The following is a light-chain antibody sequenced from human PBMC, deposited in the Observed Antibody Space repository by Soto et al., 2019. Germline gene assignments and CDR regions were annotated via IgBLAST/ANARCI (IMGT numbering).Light chain of an antibody. J-gene: IGKJ5*01. Sequence: IQMTQSPSSLSASLFDIFTITFRASRTIDNYLNWYQQKPGRAPELLVYATSSLQSGVPSRFTGGGSGTHFTLTISGLQPEDFATYFCQQSYNTPITFGQGTRLEIK. CDR3: QQSYNTPIT. CDR1: RTIDNY. CDR2: ATS. V-gene: IGKV1-39*01.